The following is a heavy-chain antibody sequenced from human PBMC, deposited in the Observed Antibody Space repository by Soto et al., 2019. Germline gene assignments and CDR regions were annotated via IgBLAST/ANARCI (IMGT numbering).Heavy chain of an antibody. CDR3: AKDHYDFWNGYRPKAPLDY. CDR1: GFTFSDEW. J-gene: IGHJ4*02. CDR2: IKSKTDGGTT. Sequence: PGGSLRLSCATSGFTFSDEWMHWVRQAPGKGLVWVGRIKSKTDGGTTDYAAPVKGRFTISRDDSKNTLYLQMNSLKTEDTAVYYCAKDHYDFWNGYRPKAPLDYWGQGTLVTVSS. D-gene: IGHD3-3*01. V-gene: IGHV3-15*01.